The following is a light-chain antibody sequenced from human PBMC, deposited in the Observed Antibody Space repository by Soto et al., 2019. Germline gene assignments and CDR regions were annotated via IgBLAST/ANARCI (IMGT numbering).Light chain of an antibody. V-gene: IGKV3-20*01. CDR2: GAS. Sequence: EIVLTQSPGTLSLSPGERATLSCRATQNLSSSYLAWYQQKPGQAPRLLIYGASSRATGIPDRFSGSGSGTDFTLTSSRREPEDVAVYYCQQYGSSPPVTFGQGTRLEIK. CDR3: QQYGSSPPVT. J-gene: IGKJ5*01. CDR1: QNLSSSY.